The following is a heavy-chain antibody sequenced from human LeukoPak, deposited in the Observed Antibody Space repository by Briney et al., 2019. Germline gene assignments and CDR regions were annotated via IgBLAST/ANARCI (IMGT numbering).Heavy chain of an antibody. CDR3: ARRIWADEAFDI. V-gene: IGHV4-61*02. CDR2: IYASGST. CDR1: GGSISSDNYY. Sequence: SQTLSLTCTVSGGSISSDNYYWSWIRQPAGKGLEWIGRIYASGSTNYNPSLKGRVTISVDTSKNQFSLKLSSVTAADTAVYYCARRIWADEAFDIWGQGTMVTVSS. D-gene: IGHD7-27*01. J-gene: IGHJ3*02.